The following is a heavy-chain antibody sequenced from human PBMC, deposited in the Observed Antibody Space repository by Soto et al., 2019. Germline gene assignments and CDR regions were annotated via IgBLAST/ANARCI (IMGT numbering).Heavy chain of an antibody. Sequence: SETLSLTCTVSGGSISSSSYYWGWIRQPPGKGLEWIGSIYYSGSTYYNPSLKSRVTISVDTSKNQFSLKLSSVTAADMAVYYCARHERRIAGLWLDYGMDVWGQGTTVTVSS. J-gene: IGHJ6*02. CDR2: IYYSGST. V-gene: IGHV4-39*01. CDR1: GGSISSSSYY. D-gene: IGHD6-13*01. CDR3: ARHERRIAGLWLDYGMDV.